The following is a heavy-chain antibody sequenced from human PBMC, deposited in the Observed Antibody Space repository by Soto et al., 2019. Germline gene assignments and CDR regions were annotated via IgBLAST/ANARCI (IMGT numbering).Heavy chain of an antibody. CDR3: AAGDYYENSGYFK. D-gene: IGHD3-22*01. Sequence: ASVKVSCKASGYTFTSYYMHWVRQARGQGLEWMGIINPSGGSTSYAQKFQGRVTMTRDTSTNTVYMELSSLRSEDTAVYYCAAGDYYENSGYFKWGQGTQVTVPS. V-gene: IGHV1-46*01. CDR2: INPSGGST. J-gene: IGHJ4*02. CDR1: GYTFTSYY.